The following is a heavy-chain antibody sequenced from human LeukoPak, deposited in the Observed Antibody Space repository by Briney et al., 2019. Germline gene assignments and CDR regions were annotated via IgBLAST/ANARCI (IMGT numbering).Heavy chain of an antibody. CDR1: RFTFSSSL. Sequence: GGSLRLSCSASRFTFSSSLMFWVRQAPGKGPEYVAAISANGGSTYHTDKVYGRFSISRDNPQNTLYLQMSRLRAEDTAVYYCVKDNGQGGFDYWGRGTLVTVSS. J-gene: IGHJ4*02. CDR3: VKDNGQGGFDY. CDR2: ISANGGST. V-gene: IGHV3-64D*09. D-gene: IGHD3-16*01.